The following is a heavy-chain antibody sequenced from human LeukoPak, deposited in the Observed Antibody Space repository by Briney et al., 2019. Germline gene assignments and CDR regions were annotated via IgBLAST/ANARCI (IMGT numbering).Heavy chain of an antibody. J-gene: IGHJ4*02. V-gene: IGHV3-53*01. D-gene: IGHD4-23*01. CDR2: IYSGGST. CDR3: ARLRWYLFDY. CDR1: GFTVSSNY. Sequence: GGSLRLSCAASGFTVSSNYMSWVRKAPGRGLEWVSVIYSGGSTYYADSVKGRFTISRDNSKNTLYLQMNSLRAEDTAVYYCARLRWYLFDYWGQGTLVTVSS.